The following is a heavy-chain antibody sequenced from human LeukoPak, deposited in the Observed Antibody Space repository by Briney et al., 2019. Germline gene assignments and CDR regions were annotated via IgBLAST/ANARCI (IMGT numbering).Heavy chain of an antibody. J-gene: IGHJ4*02. CDR3: ARGELTIFDY. CDR2: IYYSGST. D-gene: IGHD1-26*01. Sequence: SETLSLTCTVSGGSISSSSYYWGWIRQPPGKGLEWIGSIYYSGSTYYNPSLKSRVTISVDTSKNQFSLKLSSVTAADTAVYYCARGELTIFDYWGQGTLVTVSS. CDR1: GGSISSSSYY. V-gene: IGHV4-39*07.